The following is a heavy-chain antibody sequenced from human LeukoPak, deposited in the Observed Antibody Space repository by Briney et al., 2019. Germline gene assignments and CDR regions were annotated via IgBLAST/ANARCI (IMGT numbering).Heavy chain of an antibody. CDR2: INHSGST. CDR3: ARGGLEDYVWGSYRQGAFDI. CDR1: GGSFSGYY. J-gene: IGHJ3*02. V-gene: IGHV4-34*01. D-gene: IGHD3-16*02. Sequence: PSETLSLTCAVYGGSFSGYYWSWIRQPPGKGLEWIGEINHSGSTNYNPSLKSRVTISVDTSKNQFSLKLSSVTAADTAVYYCARGGLEDYVWGSYRQGAFDIWGQGTMVTVSS.